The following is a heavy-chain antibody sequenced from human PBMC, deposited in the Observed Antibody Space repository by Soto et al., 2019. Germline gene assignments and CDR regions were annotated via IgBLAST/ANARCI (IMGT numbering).Heavy chain of an antibody. CDR3: AREGYRSSWYPDY. CDR1: GGSISRYY. J-gene: IGHJ4*02. Sequence: VQLQESGPGLVKPSETLSLTCSVSGGSISRYYWSWIRHHAGKGLEWIGHIYTSGSTNYNPSLKSRVTMSVDTSKNQFSLKMSSVTAADTAVYYCAREGYRSSWYPDYWGQGTLVTVSS. V-gene: IGHV4-4*07. CDR2: IYTSGST. D-gene: IGHD6-13*01.